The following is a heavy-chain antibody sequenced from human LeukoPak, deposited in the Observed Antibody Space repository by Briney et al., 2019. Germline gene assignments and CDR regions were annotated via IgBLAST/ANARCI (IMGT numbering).Heavy chain of an antibody. V-gene: IGHV1-2*02. J-gene: IGHJ5*02. Sequence: ASVKVSCKASGYTFTGYYIHWVRQARGQGLEWMGWTNPNSGGTIYAQKFQGRVTMTRDTSISTAYMELSRLRSDDTAVYYCASGRALYCSGGSCYGFDPWGQGTLVTVSS. D-gene: IGHD2-15*01. CDR3: ASGRALYCSGGSCYGFDP. CDR1: GYTFTGYY. CDR2: TNPNSGGT.